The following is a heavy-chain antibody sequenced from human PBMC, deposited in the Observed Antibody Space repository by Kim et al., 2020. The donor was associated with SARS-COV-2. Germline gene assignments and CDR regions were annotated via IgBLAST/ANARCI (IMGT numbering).Heavy chain of an antibody. J-gene: IGHJ6*02. D-gene: IGHD1-26*01. Sequence: QKFQGRVTMTEDTSTDTAYMELSSLRAEDTAVYYCATGDAGPYYYYGMDVWGQGTTVTVSS. CDR3: ATGDAGPYYYYGMDV. V-gene: IGHV1-24*01.